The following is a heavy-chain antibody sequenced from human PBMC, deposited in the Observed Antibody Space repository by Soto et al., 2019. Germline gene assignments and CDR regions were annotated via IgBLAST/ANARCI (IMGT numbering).Heavy chain of an antibody. D-gene: IGHD2-2*01. V-gene: IGHV3-7*01. Sequence: GSLRLSCAASGFTFSSYWMSWVRQAPGKGLEWVANIKQDGSEKCYVDSVKGRFTISRDNAKNSLYLQMNSLRAEDTAVYYCARDPNIVLVPAALRSYYYYYGMDVWVQGTTVTVSS. CDR1: GFTFSSYW. J-gene: IGHJ6*02. CDR2: IKQDGSEK. CDR3: ARDPNIVLVPAALRSYYYYYGMDV.